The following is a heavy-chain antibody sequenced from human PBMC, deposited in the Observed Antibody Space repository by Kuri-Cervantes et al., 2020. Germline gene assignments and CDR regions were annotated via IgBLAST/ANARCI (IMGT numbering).Heavy chain of an antibody. CDR1: GGSFSGYF. CDR2: INHSGST. J-gene: IGHJ2*01. V-gene: IGHV4-34*01. CDR3: ARASKTNWYFDL. Sequence: GSLRLSCAVYGGSFSGYFWSWIRQPPGKGLDWIGEINHSGSTNYNPSLKSRVTISVDTSKNQFSLKLSSVTAADTAVYYCARASKTNWYFDLWGRGTLVTVSS. D-gene: IGHD1-1*01.